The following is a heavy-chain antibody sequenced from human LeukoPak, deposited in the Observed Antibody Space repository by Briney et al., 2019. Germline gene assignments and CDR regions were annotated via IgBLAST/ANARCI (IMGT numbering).Heavy chain of an antibody. V-gene: IGHV1-24*01. D-gene: IGHD3-3*01. CDR2: FDPEDGET. CDR1: GYTLTELS. J-gene: IGHJ4*02. CDR3: PTGRIFGVVRDY. Sequence: ASVKVSCKVSGYTLTELSMHWVRQAPGEGLEWMGGFDPEDGETIYAQKFQGRVTMTEDTSTDTAYMELSSLRSEDTAVYYCPTGRIFGVVRDYWGQGTLVTVSS.